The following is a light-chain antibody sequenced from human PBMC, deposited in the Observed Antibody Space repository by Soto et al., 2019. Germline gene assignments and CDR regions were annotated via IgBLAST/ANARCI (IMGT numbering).Light chain of an antibody. Sequence: EIVLTQSPGTLSLSPGERATLSCRASQSVSSTYLAWYQQKPGQPPRLLIYDVSNRATGIPARFSGSGSGTDFTLTISSLEPEDFAVYYCQQRSNWPMYTFGQGTKLEIK. CDR3: QQRSNWPMYT. CDR2: DVS. CDR1: QSVSSTY. V-gene: IGKV3-11*01. J-gene: IGKJ2*01.